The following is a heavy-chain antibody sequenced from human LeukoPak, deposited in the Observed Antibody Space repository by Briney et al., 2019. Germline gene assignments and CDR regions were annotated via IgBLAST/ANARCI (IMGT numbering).Heavy chain of an antibody. J-gene: IGHJ6*02. Sequence: GGSLRLSCAASGFTFSNAWMSWVRQAPGKGLEWVGRIKSKTDGGTTDYAAPVKGRFTISRDDSKNTLYLQMNSLKTEDTAVYYCTTAPYGYYYYYGLDVWGQGTTVTVSS. CDR2: IKSKTDGGTT. CDR1: GFTFSNAW. CDR3: TTAPYGYYYYYGLDV. D-gene: IGHD3-10*01. V-gene: IGHV3-15*01.